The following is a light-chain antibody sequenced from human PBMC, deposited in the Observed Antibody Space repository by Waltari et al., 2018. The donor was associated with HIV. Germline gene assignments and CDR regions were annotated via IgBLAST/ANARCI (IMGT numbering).Light chain of an antibody. CDR2: KAS. J-gene: IGKJ1*01. CDR3: QQYDSYSWT. V-gene: IGKV1-5*03. CDR1: QSISSW. Sequence: DIQMTQSPSTLSASVGDSVTLPCRASQSISSWLDWYQQKSGKAPKILIYKASSLESGVPSRCSGSGSGTEVTLTISSLQPDDFATYYCQQYDSYSWTFGQGTKVEIK.